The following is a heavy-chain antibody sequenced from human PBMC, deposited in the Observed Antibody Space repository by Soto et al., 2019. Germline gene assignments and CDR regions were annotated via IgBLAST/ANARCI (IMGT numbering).Heavy chain of an antibody. V-gene: IGHV3-30-3*01. D-gene: IGHD3-10*01. CDR1: GFTFSSYA. CDR2: ISYDGSNK. CDR3: ARDPFGYYYGMDV. J-gene: IGHJ6*02. Sequence: QVQLVESGGGVVQPGRSLRLSCAASGFTFSSYAMHWVRQAPGKGLEWVAVISYDGSNKYYADSVKGRFTISRDNSKNTLYLQMNSLRAEDTAVYYCARDPFGYYYGMDVWGQGTTVTVSS.